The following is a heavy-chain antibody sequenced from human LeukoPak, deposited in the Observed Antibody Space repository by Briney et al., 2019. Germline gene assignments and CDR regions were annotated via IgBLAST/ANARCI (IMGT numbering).Heavy chain of an antibody. J-gene: IGHJ3*02. CDR1: GGSISSSSYY. Sequence: SETLSLTCTVSGGSISSSSYYWGWIRQPPGKGLEWIGSIYYSGSTYYNPSLKSRVTISVDTSKNQFSLKLSSVTAADTAVYYCAEYYDFWSGSGAFDIRGQGTMVTVSS. V-gene: IGHV4-39*07. D-gene: IGHD3-3*01. CDR2: IYYSGST. CDR3: AEYYDFWSGSGAFDI.